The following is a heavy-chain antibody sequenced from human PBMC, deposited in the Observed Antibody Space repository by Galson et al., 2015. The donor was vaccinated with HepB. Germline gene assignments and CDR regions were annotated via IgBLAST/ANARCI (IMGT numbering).Heavy chain of an antibody. CDR1: GGSLSSYY. V-gene: IGHV4-59*08. D-gene: IGHD1-1*01. CDR3: ARHRARETEPFDY. J-gene: IGHJ4*02. CDR2: IYYSGST. Sequence: SETLSLTCTVSGGSLSSYYWSWIRQPPGKGLEWIAHIYYSGSTNYNPSLKSRVTISVDTSKKQFSLKLTSVTAADTAVYYCARHRARETEPFDYWGQGSLVTVSS.